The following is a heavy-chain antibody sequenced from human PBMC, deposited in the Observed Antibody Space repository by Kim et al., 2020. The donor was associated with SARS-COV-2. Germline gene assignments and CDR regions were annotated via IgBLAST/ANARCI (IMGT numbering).Heavy chain of an antibody. CDR1: GGSFRGYY. Sequence: SETLSLTCAVYGGSFRGYYWSWIRQPPGKGLEWIGEINHSGSTNYNPSLKSRVTISVDTSKNQFSLKLSSVTAADTAVYYCARGWSWLRFVWFDPWGQGTLVTVSS. CDR3: ARGWSWLRFVWFDP. V-gene: IGHV4-34*01. CDR2: INHSGST. J-gene: IGHJ5*02. D-gene: IGHD5-12*01.